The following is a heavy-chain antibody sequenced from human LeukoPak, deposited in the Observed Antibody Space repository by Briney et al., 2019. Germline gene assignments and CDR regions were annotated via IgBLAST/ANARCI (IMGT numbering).Heavy chain of an antibody. CDR2: INPSGGST. CDR1: GYTFTSYY. CDR3: ARSVEPKTRNYYYYYGMDV. J-gene: IGHJ6*04. D-gene: IGHD2-2*01. V-gene: IGHV1-46*01. Sequence: GASVKVSCKASGYTFTSYYMHWVRRAPGQGLEWMGIINPSGGSTSYAQKFQGRVTMTRDTSTSTVYMELSSLRSEDTAVYYCARSVEPKTRNYYYYYGMDVWGKGTTVTVSS.